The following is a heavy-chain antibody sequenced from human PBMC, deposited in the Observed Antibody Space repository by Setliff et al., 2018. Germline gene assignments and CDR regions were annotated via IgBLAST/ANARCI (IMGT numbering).Heavy chain of an antibody. J-gene: IGHJ5*02. Sequence: LSLTCAVSGDSFSGYFWTWIRQPPGKGLEWIGDIDQSGSTNYNPSLKSRLTISVDTSKNQFSLSLSSVTAADTAVYYCAGGAFGSRWYVRPWFDPWGQGTLVTVS. D-gene: IGHD6-13*01. CDR1: GDSFSGYF. V-gene: IGHV4-34*01. CDR2: IDQSGST. CDR3: AGGAFGSRWYVRPWFDP.